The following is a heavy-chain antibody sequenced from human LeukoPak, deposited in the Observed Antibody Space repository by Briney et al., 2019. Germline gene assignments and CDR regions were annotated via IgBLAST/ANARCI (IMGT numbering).Heavy chain of an antibody. Sequence: KPGGSLRLSCAASGFTFSSYSMNWVRQAPGKGLEWVSSISSSSSYIYYADSVKGRFTISRDNAKNTLYLQMDSLRPEDTAVYHCVRADGRSYGLFDSWGRGTLVIVSS. V-gene: IGHV3-21*01. CDR3: VRADGRSYGLFDS. CDR2: ISSSSSYI. D-gene: IGHD5-18*01. J-gene: IGHJ4*02. CDR1: GFTFSSYS.